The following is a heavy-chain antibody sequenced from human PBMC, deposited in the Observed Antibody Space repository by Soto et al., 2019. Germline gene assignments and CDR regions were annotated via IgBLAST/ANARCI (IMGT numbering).Heavy chain of an antibody. CDR3: ARAGGYYSDYYYGMDV. V-gene: IGHV3-7*03. J-gene: IGHJ6*02. CDR1: GFTFSSYW. D-gene: IGHD3-10*01. CDR2: IKQDGSEK. Sequence: PGGSLRLSXAASGFTFSSYWMSWVRQAPGKGLEWVANIKQDGSEKYYVDSVKGRFTISRDNAKNSLYLQMNSLRAEDTAVYYCARAGGYYSDYYYGMDVWGQGTTVTVSS.